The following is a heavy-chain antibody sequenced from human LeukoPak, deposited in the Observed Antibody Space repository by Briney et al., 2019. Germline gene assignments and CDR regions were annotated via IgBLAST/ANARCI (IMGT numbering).Heavy chain of an antibody. D-gene: IGHD5-18*01. V-gene: IGHV3-7*01. CDR3: ARVGSPWIQLWSHGDYYYGMDV. CDR1: GFTFSSYW. Sequence: GGSLRLSCAASGFTFSSYWMSWVRQAPGKGLEWVANIKQDGSEKYYVDSVKGRFTISRDNAKNSLYLQMNSLRAEDTAVYYCARVGSPWIQLWSHGDYYYGMDVWGQGTTVTVSS. J-gene: IGHJ6*02. CDR2: IKQDGSEK.